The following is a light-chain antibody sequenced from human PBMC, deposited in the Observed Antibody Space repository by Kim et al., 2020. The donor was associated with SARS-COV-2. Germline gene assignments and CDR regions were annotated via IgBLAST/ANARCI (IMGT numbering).Light chain of an antibody. Sequence: SVSPGERATLSGRASQSVKSNLAWYQQKPGQAPRLLIYDASTRATGIPARFSGSGSGTEFTLTISSLQSEDFAAYYCQQYNNWRTFGQGTKVDIK. CDR1: QSVKSN. CDR2: DAS. CDR3: QQYNNWRT. V-gene: IGKV3-15*01. J-gene: IGKJ1*01.